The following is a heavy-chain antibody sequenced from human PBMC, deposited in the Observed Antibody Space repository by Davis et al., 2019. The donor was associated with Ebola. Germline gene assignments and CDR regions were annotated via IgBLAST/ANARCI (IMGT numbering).Heavy chain of an antibody. CDR1: GFTFSNYW. D-gene: IGHD1-1*01. Sequence: PGGSLRLSCAASGFTFSNYWMTWVRQAPGKGLEWVDVGSVKGRFTISRDNTKNSLYLQMDSLRAEDTAVYYCTRHINWAFDYWGQGTLVTVSS. CDR3: TRHINWAFDY. J-gene: IGHJ4*02. V-gene: IGHV3-7*01.